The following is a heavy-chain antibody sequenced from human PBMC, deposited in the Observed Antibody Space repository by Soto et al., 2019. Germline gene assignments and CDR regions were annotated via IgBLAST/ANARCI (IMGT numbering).Heavy chain of an antibody. V-gene: IGHV3-23*01. Sequence: PGGSLRLSCAASGFTFSSYAMSWVRQAPGKGLEWVSAISGSGGSTYYADSVKGRFTISRDNSKNTLYLQMNSLRAEDTAVYYCAKFVAPANPEAHCSGGSCYDPLGVYYFDYWGQGTLVTVSS. J-gene: IGHJ4*02. CDR3: AKFVAPANPEAHCSGGSCYDPLGVYYFDY. CDR2: ISGSGGST. CDR1: GFTFSSYA. D-gene: IGHD2-15*01.